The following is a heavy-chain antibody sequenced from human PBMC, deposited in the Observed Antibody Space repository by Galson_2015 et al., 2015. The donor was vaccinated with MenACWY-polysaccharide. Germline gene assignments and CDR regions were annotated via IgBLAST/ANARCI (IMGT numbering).Heavy chain of an antibody. V-gene: IGHV3-33*01. CDR3: AREVSRIVFHAFDI. J-gene: IGHJ3*02. Sequence: SLRLSCAASGSRFSNSGMHWVRQAPGKGLEWVAVIQYDGSNKVYADSVKGRFTISRDNSKNTMFLEMNTLGVEDTAVYYCAREVSRIVFHAFDIWGQETMVTVSS. CDR1: GSRFSNSG. D-gene: IGHD2-2*01. CDR2: IQYDGSNK.